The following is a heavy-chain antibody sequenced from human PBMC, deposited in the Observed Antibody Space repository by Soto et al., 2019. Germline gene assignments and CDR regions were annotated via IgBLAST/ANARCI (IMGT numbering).Heavy chain of an antibody. D-gene: IGHD3-10*01. Sequence: GGSLRLSCAASEFTFSNFAMHWVRQAPGKGLEWVAVISYDGDDKKFADSVKGRFTISRDNSKNTLFLQMNSLRPEDTAVYFCAKDSGRGSADYYFDYWGRGTLVTVSS. CDR2: ISYDGDDK. J-gene: IGHJ4*02. V-gene: IGHV3-30*18. CDR3: AKDSGRGSADYYFDY. CDR1: EFTFSNFA.